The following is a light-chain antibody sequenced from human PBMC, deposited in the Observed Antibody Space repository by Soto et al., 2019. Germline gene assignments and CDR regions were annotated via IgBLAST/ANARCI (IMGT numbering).Light chain of an antibody. V-gene: IGKV1-12*01. J-gene: IGKJ2*01. CDR2: AAS. Sequence: DIQMTQSPSSVSASLGDRVIITCRASQGIGSWLAWYQQKPGQAPKLLIYAASTLQGGVPSRFSGRGSGTEFTLTISSLQPGDFATYYCQQGYNFPRTFGPGTKLEIK. CDR3: QQGYNFPRT. CDR1: QGIGSW.